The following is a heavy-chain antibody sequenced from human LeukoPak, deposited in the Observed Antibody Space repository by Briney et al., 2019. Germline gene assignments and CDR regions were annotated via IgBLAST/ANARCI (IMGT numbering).Heavy chain of an antibody. Sequence: SETLSLTCAVYGGSFSGYYWSWIRQPPGKGLEWIGYIYYSGSTYYNPSLKGRVTISVDTSKNQFSLQLSPVTAADTAVYYCARSRAGIVVVPAVNWFDPWGQGTLVTVSS. D-gene: IGHD2-2*01. CDR1: GGSFSGYY. J-gene: IGHJ5*02. V-gene: IGHV4-34*09. CDR3: ARSRAGIVVVPAVNWFDP. CDR2: IYYSGST.